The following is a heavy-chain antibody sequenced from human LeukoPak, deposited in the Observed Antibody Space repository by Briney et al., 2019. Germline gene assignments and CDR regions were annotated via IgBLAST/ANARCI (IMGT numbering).Heavy chain of an antibody. CDR1: GGSISSSSYY. V-gene: IGHV4-39*01. J-gene: IGHJ6*03. Sequence: SETLSLTCTVSGGSISSSSYYWGWIRQPPGKGLEWIGSIYYSGSTYYNPSLKSRVTISVDTSKNQFSLKLSSVTAADTAVYYCAGRASGGAEDYYYYMDVWGKGTTVTVSS. D-gene: IGHD2-15*01. CDR2: IYYSGST. CDR3: AGRASGGAEDYYYYMDV.